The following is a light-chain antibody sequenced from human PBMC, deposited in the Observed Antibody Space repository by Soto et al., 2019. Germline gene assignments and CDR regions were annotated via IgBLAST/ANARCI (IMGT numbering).Light chain of an antibody. CDR3: QQYNSYPIT. V-gene: IGKV1-5*01. CDR2: DAS. CDR1: QSISSW. J-gene: IGKJ5*01. Sequence: DIQMTHSPSTLSASVGDRVTITCRASQSISSWLAWYQQKPGKAPKLLIYDASSLESGVPSRFSGSGSGTEFTLTISSLQPDDFATYYCQQYNSYPITFGQGTRLENK.